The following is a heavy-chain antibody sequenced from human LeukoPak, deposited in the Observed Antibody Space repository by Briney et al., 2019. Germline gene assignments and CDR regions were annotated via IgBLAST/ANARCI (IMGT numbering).Heavy chain of an antibody. V-gene: IGHV3-74*01. CDR1: GFTFSSYW. Sequence: GGSLRLSCAASGFTFSSYWMHWVRQAPGKGLVWVSRINSDGSSTSYADSVKGRFTISRDNAKNTLYLQMNSLRAEDTAVYYCARERDILTGYYPFDYWGQGTLVTVSP. J-gene: IGHJ4*02. CDR2: INSDGSST. CDR3: ARERDILTGYYPFDY. D-gene: IGHD3-9*01.